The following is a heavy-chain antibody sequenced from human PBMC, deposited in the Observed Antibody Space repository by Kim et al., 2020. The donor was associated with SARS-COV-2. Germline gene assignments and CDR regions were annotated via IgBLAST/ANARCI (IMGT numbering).Heavy chain of an antibody. V-gene: IGHV3-73*01. CDR3: TRVPGTTLAFGMLFDI. Sequence: GGSLRLSCGASGFTFSDSAMHWVRRASGKGLEWVGRIRSKVNGYATAYSASVRGRFTISRDDSRNTAYLQMNSLKTEDTAVYYCTRVPGTTLAFGMLFDIWGQGTMVAVSS. CDR2: IRSKVNGYAT. CDR1: GFTFSDSA. J-gene: IGHJ3*02. D-gene: IGHD1-1*01.